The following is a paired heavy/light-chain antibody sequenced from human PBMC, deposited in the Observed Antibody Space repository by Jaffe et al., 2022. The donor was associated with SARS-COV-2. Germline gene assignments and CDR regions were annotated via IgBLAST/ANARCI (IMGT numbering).Light chain of an antibody. Sequence: QSALTQPASVSGSPGQSITISCTGTSSDVGRYNYVSWYQQHPGKAPKLMIYDVSNRPSGVSNRFSGSKSGNTASLTISGLQAEDEADYYCGSYTSSTNWVFGGGTKLTVL. CDR3: GSYTSSTNWV. V-gene: IGLV2-14*03. CDR2: DVS. CDR1: SSDVGRYNY. J-gene: IGLJ3*02.
Heavy chain of an antibody. J-gene: IGHJ4*02. CDR3: APIYCSGGSCYLTDD. Sequence: QLQLQESGPGLVKPSETLSLTCTVSGGSISSSTYYWGWIRQPPGKGLECIGSIYYSGSTYSNPSLKSRLTISVDTSKNQFSLKLSSVTAADTAVYYCAPIYCSGGSCYLTDDWGQGSLVTVSS. CDR2: IYYSGST. D-gene: IGHD2-15*01. CDR1: GGSISSSTYY. V-gene: IGHV4-39*01.